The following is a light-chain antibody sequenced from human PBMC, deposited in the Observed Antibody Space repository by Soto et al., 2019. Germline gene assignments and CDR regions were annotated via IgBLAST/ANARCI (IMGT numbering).Light chain of an antibody. Sequence: EMVVTQSPAILSLSPGERATRACRASQSVSSYLAWYQQKPGQAPRLLIYGASSRATRIPDRFSGTRSQTDFTLTLRRLEPEDFAVYYCQQYDNSPLTFGQGTRLEIK. V-gene: IGKV3-20*01. J-gene: IGKJ5*01. CDR1: QSVSSY. CDR3: QQYDNSPLT. CDR2: GAS.